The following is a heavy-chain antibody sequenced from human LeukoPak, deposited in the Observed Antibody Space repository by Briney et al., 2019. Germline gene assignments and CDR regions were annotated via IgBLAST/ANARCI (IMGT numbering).Heavy chain of an antibody. D-gene: IGHD3-22*01. CDR2: ISSSGSTI. J-gene: IGHJ3*02. CDR3: ARGKADYYDSSGGDDAFDI. CDR1: GFTFSDYY. Sequence: PGGSLRLSCAASGFTFSDYYMSWIRQAPGKGLEWVSYISSSGSTIYYADSVKGRFTISRDNAENSLYLQMNSLRAEDTAAYYCARGKADYYDSSGGDDAFDIWGQGTMVTVSS. V-gene: IGHV3-11*01.